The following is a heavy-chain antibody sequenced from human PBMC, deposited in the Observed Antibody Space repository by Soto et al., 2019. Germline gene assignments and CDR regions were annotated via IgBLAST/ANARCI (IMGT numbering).Heavy chain of an antibody. D-gene: IGHD5-18*01. CDR3: ARDTAMVPRNYYYGMDV. CDR1: GFTFSSYA. CDR2: ISYDGSNK. J-gene: IGHJ6*02. Sequence: GGTLRLSCAASGFTFSSYAMHWVRQAPGKGLEWVAVISYDGSNKYYADSVKGRFTISRDNSKNTLYLQMNSLRAEDTAVYYCARDTAMVPRNYYYGMDVWGQGTTVTVSS. V-gene: IGHV3-30-3*01.